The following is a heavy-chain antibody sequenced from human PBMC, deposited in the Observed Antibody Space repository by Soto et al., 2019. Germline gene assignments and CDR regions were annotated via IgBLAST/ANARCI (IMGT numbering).Heavy chain of an antibody. CDR3: AKHYYDILTGYQY. D-gene: IGHD3-9*01. V-gene: IGHV3-23*01. CDR1: GFTFSIYA. Sequence: PGGSLRLSCAASGFTFSIYAMSWVRQAPGKGLEWVSTISGDGGVTHSAASVKGRFTISRDNSKSTLYLQMNSLRAEDTAVYYCAKHYYDILTGYQYWGQGTLVTVSS. J-gene: IGHJ4*02. CDR2: ISGDGGVT.